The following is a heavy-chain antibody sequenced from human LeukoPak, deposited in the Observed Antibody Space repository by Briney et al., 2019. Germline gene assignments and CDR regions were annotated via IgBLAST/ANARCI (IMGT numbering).Heavy chain of an antibody. CDR3: ARERFRADYGDYGVNYFDY. V-gene: IGHV3-23*01. CDR1: GFTFSSYA. Sequence: GGSLRLSCAGSGFTFSSYAMSGVRQAPGKGLEWVSAISGSGGSTYYADSVKGRFTISRDNAKNSLYLQMNSLRAEDTAVYYCARERFRADYGDYGVNYFDYWGQGTLVTVSS. CDR2: ISGSGGST. J-gene: IGHJ4*02. D-gene: IGHD4-17*01.